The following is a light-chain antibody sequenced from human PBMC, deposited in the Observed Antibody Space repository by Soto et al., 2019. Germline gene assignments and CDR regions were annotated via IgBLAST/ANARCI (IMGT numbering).Light chain of an antibody. J-gene: IGKJ1*01. CDR3: QQYGSSPWP. CDR2: DAS. V-gene: IGKV3-20*01. Sequence: EVGVTKSASTVSVSQGERATLSCRASQSVSSDLAWYHQKPGQAPRLLIYDASNRATGIPARFSGSGSGTDFTLTISRLEPEDCAVYYCQQYGSSPWPFGQGTNVDIK. CDR1: QSVSSD.